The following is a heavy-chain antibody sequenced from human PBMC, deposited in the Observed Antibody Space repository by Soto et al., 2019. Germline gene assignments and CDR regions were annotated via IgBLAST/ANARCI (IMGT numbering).Heavy chain of an antibody. CDR2: IYHSGST. CDR1: GGSISSGGYS. Sequence: QLQLQESGSGLVKPSQTLSLTCAVSGGSISSGGYSWSWIRQPPGKGLEWIGYIYHSGSTYYNPSLKRRVTISVDRSKNQFSLKLSSVTAADTAVYYCARGCGRFLEWLSPHYYGMDVWGQGTTVTVSS. V-gene: IGHV4-30-2*01. D-gene: IGHD3-3*01. CDR3: ARGCGRFLEWLSPHYYGMDV. J-gene: IGHJ6*02.